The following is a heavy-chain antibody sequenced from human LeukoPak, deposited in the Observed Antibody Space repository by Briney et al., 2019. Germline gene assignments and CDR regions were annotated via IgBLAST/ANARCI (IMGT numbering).Heavy chain of an antibody. V-gene: IGHV1-46*01. Sequence: ASVKVSCKASGYTFTSYYMHWVRQAPGQGLEWMGIINPSGGSTSYAQKSQGRVTMTRDMSTSTVYMELSSLRSEDTAVYYCARGIAARPQWDYFDYWGQGTLVTVSS. CDR1: GYTFTSYY. J-gene: IGHJ4*02. D-gene: IGHD6-6*01. CDR2: INPSGGST. CDR3: ARGIAARPQWDYFDY.